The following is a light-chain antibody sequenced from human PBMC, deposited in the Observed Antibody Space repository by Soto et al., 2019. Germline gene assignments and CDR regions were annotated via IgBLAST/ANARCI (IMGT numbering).Light chain of an antibody. J-gene: IGKJ1*01. CDR1: QSISSSN. CDR3: HPYGRSPDWDRWT. Sequence: EIVLTQSPGTLSLSPGERATLSCRASQSISSSNSAWYQQKPGQAPRLLLYGAYNRAAGIPDRFSGSGSGTDLSLTIIRRAPEDLVVYYCHPYGRSPDWDRWTFGNRTQVEVK. V-gene: IGKV3-20*01. CDR2: GAY.